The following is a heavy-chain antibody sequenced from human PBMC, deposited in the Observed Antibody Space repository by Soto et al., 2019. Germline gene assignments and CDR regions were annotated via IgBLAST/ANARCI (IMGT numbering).Heavy chain of an antibody. CDR1: GYSFTDYH. V-gene: IGHV1-2*04. Sequence: ASVKVSCKASGYSFTDYHIHWVRQAPGQGLEWLGRINPKSGGTSTAQKFQGWVTMTRDRSISTVCMELTRLRSDDTAVYFCARGHSTDCSNRVRYFFYNHDMDVWGQGTTVTVSS. D-gene: IGHD2-8*01. J-gene: IGHJ6*02. CDR2: INPKSGGT. CDR3: ARGHSTDCSNRVRYFFYNHDMDV.